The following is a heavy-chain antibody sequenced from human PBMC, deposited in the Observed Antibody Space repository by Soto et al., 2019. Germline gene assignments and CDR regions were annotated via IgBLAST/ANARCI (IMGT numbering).Heavy chain of an antibody. CDR2: ISSSSSYI. CDR1: GFTFSSYS. V-gene: IGHV3-21*01. CDR3: ARDKRYCSSTSCYLFDY. Sequence: GGSLRLSCAASGFTFSSYSMNWVRQAPGKGLEWVSSISSSSSYIYYADSVKGRFTISRDNAKNSLYLQMNSLRAEDTAVYYCARDKRYCSSTSCYLFDYWGQGTLVTVSS. J-gene: IGHJ4*02. D-gene: IGHD2-2*01.